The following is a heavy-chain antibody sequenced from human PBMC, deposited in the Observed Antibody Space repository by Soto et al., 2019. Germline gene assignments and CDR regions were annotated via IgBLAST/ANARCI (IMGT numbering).Heavy chain of an antibody. CDR3: ARDHPVVAAPFS. J-gene: IGHJ4*02. CDR1: GFTFSSYS. Sequence: GGSLRLSCAASGFTFSSYSMNWVRQAPGKGLEWVSSISSSSSYIYYADSVKGRFTISRDNAKNSLYLQMNSLRAEDTAVYYCARDHPVVAAPFSWGQGTLVTVSS. D-gene: IGHD2-15*01. CDR2: ISSSSSYI. V-gene: IGHV3-21*01.